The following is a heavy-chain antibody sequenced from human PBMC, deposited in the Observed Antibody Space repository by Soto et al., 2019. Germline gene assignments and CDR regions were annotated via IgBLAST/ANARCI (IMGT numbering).Heavy chain of an antibody. J-gene: IGHJ6*03. D-gene: IGHD2-2*02. CDR1: GYTCPELS. CDR3: ATAPEGGQYPMDV. V-gene: IGHV1-24*01. CDR2: FDPEDGET. Sequence: ASVRVSGRVSGYTCPELSMHWVRQAPGKGLEWMGGFDPEDGETIYAQKFQGRVTMTEDTSTDTAYMELSSLRSEDTAVYYCATAPEGGQYPMDVWGKGTTVTV.